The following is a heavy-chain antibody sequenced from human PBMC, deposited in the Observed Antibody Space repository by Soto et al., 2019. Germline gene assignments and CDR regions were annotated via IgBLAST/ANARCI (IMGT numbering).Heavy chain of an antibody. CDR3: ARVSAGSGSYSRLAIDY. D-gene: IGHD3-10*01. V-gene: IGHV4-31*03. J-gene: IGHJ4*02. CDR1: GGSISSGGYY. Sequence: SETLSLTCTVSGGSISSGGYYWSWIRQHPGKGLEWIGYIYYSGSTYYNPSLKSRVTISVDTSKNQFSLKLSSVTAADTAVYYCARVSAGSGSYSRLAIDYWGQGTLVTVS. CDR2: IYYSGST.